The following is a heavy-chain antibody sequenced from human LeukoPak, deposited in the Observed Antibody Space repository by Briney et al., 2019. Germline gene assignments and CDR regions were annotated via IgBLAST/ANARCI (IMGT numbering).Heavy chain of an antibody. V-gene: IGHV4-61*01. Sequence: SETLSLTCTVSGASVSSGSYYWSWIRQPPGKGLEWIGYIYYSGSTNYDPSLKSRVTISVDTSKNQFSLKLSSVTAADTAVYYCARGSRGYSYGWGQGTLVTVSS. D-gene: IGHD5-18*01. CDR3: ARGSRGYSYG. CDR1: GASVSSGSYY. J-gene: IGHJ4*02. CDR2: IYYSGST.